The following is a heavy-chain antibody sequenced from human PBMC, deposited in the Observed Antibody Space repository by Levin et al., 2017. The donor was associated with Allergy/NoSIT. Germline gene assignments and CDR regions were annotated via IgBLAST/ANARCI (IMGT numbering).Heavy chain of an antibody. CDR1: GFTFSSYA. Sequence: GESLKISCAASGFTFSSYAMSWVRQAPGKGLEWVSAISGSGGSTYYADSVKGRFTISRDNSKNTLYLQMNSLRAEDTAVYYCAKPPPDYGDYVLGYFDYWGQGTLVTVSS. J-gene: IGHJ4*02. V-gene: IGHV3-23*01. CDR2: ISGSGGST. CDR3: AKPPPDYGDYVLGYFDY. D-gene: IGHD4-17*01.